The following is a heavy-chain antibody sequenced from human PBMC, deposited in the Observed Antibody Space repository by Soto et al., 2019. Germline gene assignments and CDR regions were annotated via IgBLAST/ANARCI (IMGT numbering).Heavy chain of an antibody. CDR1: GGSISSYY. J-gene: IGHJ3*02. Sequence: QVQLQESGPGLVKPSETLSLTCTVSGGSISSYYWSWIRQPPGKGLEWIGYIYYSGSTNYNPSLKGRVTISVDTSKEQFSLKLSSVTAADTAVYYCARQQWLVLNAFDIWGQGTMVTVSS. CDR2: IYYSGST. CDR3: ARQQWLVLNAFDI. V-gene: IGHV4-59*01. D-gene: IGHD6-19*01.